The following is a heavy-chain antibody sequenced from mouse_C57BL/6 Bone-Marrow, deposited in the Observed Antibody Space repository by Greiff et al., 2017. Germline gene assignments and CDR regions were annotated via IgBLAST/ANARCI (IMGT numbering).Heavy chain of an antibody. CDR2: IYPGSGNT. V-gene: IGHV1-76*01. CDR3: ARWPSWYFDY. Sequence: QVQLQQSGAELVRPGASVKLSCKASGYTFTDYYINWVKQRPGQGLEWIARIYPGSGNTYYNEKFKGKATLTAEKSSSTAYMQLSSLTSEDSAVYFCARWPSWYFDYWGQGTTLTVSS. CDR1: GYTFTDYY. J-gene: IGHJ2*01.